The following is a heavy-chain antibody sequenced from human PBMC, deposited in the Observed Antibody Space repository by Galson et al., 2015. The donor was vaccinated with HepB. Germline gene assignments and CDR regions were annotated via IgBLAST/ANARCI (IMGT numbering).Heavy chain of an antibody. CDR3: ARGLGDGYNSGYYYFDY. D-gene: IGHD5-24*01. V-gene: IGHV4-34*01. Sequence: LSLTCVVYGASFSNSYWTWIRQPPGKGLEWIGQIDHSGSTTCNPSLKSRVTISADTSKNQFSLRLSSVTAADTAVYYCARGLGDGYNSGYYYFDYWGQGTLVTVSS. J-gene: IGHJ4*02. CDR1: GASFSNSY. CDR2: IDHSGST.